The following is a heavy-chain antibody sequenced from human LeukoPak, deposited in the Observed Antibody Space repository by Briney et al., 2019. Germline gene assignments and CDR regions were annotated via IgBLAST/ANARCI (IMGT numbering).Heavy chain of an antibody. D-gene: IGHD3-10*01. CDR1: GFTFSSYS. V-gene: IGHV3-21*01. CDR2: ISSSSSYI. CDR3: VRGPPGLWFDYFDY. J-gene: IGHJ4*02. Sequence: GGSLRLSCAASGFTFSSYSMNWVRQAPGKGLEWVSSISSSSSYIYYADSVKGRFTISRDNAKNSLYLQMNSLRAEDTAVYYCVRGPPGLWFDYFDYWGQGTLVTVSS.